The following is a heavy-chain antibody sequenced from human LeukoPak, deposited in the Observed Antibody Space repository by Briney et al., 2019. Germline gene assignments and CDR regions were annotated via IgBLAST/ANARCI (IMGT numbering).Heavy chain of an antibody. CDR3: ARGPPIVVVPAAMLGYYYYGMDV. D-gene: IGHD2-2*01. Sequence: SETLSLTCAVYGGSFSGYYWSWIRQPPGKGLEWIGEINQSGSTNYNPSLKSRVTISVDTSKNQFSLKLSSVTAADTAVYYCARGPPIVVVPAAMLGYYYYGMDVWGQGTTVTVSS. CDR2: INQSGST. J-gene: IGHJ6*02. V-gene: IGHV4-34*01. CDR1: GGSFSGYY.